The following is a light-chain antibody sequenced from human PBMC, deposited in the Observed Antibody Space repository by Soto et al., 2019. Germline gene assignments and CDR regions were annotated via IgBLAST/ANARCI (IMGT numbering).Light chain of an antibody. CDR3: QQYGGSPRVT. Sequence: EIVLTQSPGTLSLSPGERVTLSCRASQSVSSNYLAWYQQKPGQPPRLLIYSASSRATGIPDRFSGSGSGTDFTLTINRPEPEDFAVYYCQQYGGSPRVTFGGGTKVEIK. J-gene: IGKJ4*01. CDR2: SAS. V-gene: IGKV3-20*01. CDR1: QSVSSNY.